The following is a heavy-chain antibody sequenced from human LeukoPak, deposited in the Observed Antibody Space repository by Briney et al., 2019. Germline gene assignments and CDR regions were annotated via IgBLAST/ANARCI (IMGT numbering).Heavy chain of an antibody. CDR2: ISAYNGNT. J-gene: IGHJ4*02. CDR3: ARVWSGFENDY. D-gene: IGHD3-3*01. V-gene: IGHV1-18*01. Sequence: ASVKVSCKASGYTFSNYGISWVRQAPGQGLEWMGWISAYNGNTNYAQKLQGRVTMTTDTSTSTAYMELRSLRSDDTAVYYCARVWSGFENDYWGQGTLVTVSS. CDR1: GYTFSNYG.